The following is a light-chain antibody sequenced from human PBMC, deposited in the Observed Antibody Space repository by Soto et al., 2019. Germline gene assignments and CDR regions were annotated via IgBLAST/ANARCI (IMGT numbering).Light chain of an antibody. V-gene: IGKV2-28*01. Sequence: DIVMTQSPLSLPVTPGEPAPISCRSSQSLLHSNGHKYLDWYLQKPGQSPHLLIYLGSNRASGVPDRFSGSGSGTDFTLKISRVEAEDVGVYYCMQALETPRTFGQGTKVEIK. CDR3: MQALETPRT. CDR2: LGS. CDR1: QSLLHSNGHKY. J-gene: IGKJ1*01.